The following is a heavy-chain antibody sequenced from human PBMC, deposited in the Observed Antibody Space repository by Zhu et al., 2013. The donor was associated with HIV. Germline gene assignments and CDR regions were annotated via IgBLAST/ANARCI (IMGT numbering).Heavy chain of an antibody. CDR1: GFPFSEYY. CDR2: ISNSGETI. Sequence: VQLVESGGGLVKPGGSLRLSCAASGFPFSEYYMSWIRQAPGKGLEWISYISNSGETIHYADSVKGRFTISRDNAKSSLFLQMNSLRAEDTAVYYCARQGWIVATWYDYWGQGTLVTVSS. J-gene: IGHJ4*02. CDR3: ARQGWIVATWYDY. V-gene: IGHV3-11*01. D-gene: IGHD5-12*01.